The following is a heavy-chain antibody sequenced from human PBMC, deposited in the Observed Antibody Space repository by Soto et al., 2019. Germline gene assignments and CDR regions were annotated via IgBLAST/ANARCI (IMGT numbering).Heavy chain of an antibody. CDR1: GGSISSGGFY. CDR3: VRDRGSRGYFDY. CDR2: IFYSVSP. J-gene: IGHJ4*02. V-gene: IGHV4-31*03. Sequence: QVQLQESGPGLVKPSQTLSLTCTVSGGSISSGGFYWSWIRQHPRKGLEGIGYIFYSVSPNYNPSLTSRVTRSGDTSKNQSSRRLSSVTAADTAVYYCVRDRGSRGYFDYWGQGTLVTVSS. D-gene: IGHD3-22*01.